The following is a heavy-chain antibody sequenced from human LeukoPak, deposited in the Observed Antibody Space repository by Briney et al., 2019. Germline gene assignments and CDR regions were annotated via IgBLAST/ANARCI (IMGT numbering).Heavy chain of an antibody. V-gene: IGHV3-7*05. D-gene: IGHD2/OR15-2a*01. CDR3: ARDGMGNIKAFDI. CDR1: GFTFSRYW. J-gene: IGHJ3*02. CDR2: IKHDGSQK. Sequence: GGSLRLSCAASGFTFSRYWMSWVRQAPGRGLEGVANIKHDGSQKYYVDSVKGRITISRDNAKNSLYLQMNSLRAEDMAVYYCARDGMGNIKAFDIWGQGTMVTVSS.